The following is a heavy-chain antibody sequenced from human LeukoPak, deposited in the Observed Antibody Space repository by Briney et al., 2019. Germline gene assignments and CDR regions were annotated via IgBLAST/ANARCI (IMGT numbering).Heavy chain of an antibody. J-gene: IGHJ4*02. CDR2: IIPIFGTA. V-gene: IGHV1-69*01. D-gene: IGHD3-10*01. CDR1: GGTFSSYA. CDR3: ARDYYGSGPLDY. Sequence: ASVKVSCNASGGTFSSYAISWVRQAPGQGLEWMGGIIPIFGTANYAQKFQGRVTITADESTSTAYMELSSLRSEDTAVYYCARDYYGSGPLDYWGQGTLVTVSS.